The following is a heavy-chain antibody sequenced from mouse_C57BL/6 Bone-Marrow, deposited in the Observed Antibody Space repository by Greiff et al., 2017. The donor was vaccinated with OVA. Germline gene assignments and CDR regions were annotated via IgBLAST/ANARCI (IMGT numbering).Heavy chain of an antibody. CDR3: AKLRPYYYGSSPWFAY. V-gene: IGHV2-9*01. D-gene: IGHD1-1*01. Sequence: VNVVESGPGLVAPSQSLSITCTVSGFSLTSYGVDWVRQPPGKGLEWLGVIWGGGSTNYNSALMSRLSISKDNSKSQVFLKMNSLQTDDTAMYYCAKLRPYYYGSSPWFAYWGQGTLVTVSA. CDR2: IWGGGST. J-gene: IGHJ3*01. CDR1: GFSLTSYG.